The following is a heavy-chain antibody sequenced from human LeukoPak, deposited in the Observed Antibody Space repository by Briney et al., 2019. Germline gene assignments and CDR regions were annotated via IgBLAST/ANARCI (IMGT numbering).Heavy chain of an antibody. D-gene: IGHD6-13*01. Sequence: SETLSLTCTVSGGPISNHYWSWIRQPPGKGLEWIGYIYYSESPNYNPPLKSRVTISVDRSKNQFSLKLSSVTAADTAVYYCARALAAAGHFDYWGQGTLVTVSS. V-gene: IGHV4-59*11. CDR3: ARALAAAGHFDY. CDR1: GGPISNHY. CDR2: IYYSESP. J-gene: IGHJ4*02.